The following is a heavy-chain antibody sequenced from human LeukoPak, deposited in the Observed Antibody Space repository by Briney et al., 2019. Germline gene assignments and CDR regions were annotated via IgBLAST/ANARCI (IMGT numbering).Heavy chain of an antibody. CDR2: IYSGGST. Sequence: GGSLRLSCAASGFTVSSNYMSWVRQAPGKGLEWVSVIYSGGSTYYADSVKGRFTISRDNSKNTLYLQMNSLRAEDTAVYYCARVAAEWAFDIWGQGTMVTVSS. J-gene: IGHJ3*02. CDR1: GFTVSSNY. CDR3: ARVAAEWAFDI. D-gene: IGHD2-15*01. V-gene: IGHV3-53*01.